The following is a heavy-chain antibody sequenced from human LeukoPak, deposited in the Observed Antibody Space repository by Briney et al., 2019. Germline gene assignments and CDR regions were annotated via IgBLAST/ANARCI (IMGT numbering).Heavy chain of an antibody. V-gene: IGHV3-53*01. CDR3: ARDGYASGWYDY. CDR2: IYSGGNT. D-gene: IGHD6-19*01. J-gene: IGHJ4*02. CDR1: GFIVSSNY. Sequence: GGSLRLSCAASGFIVSSNYMSWVRQAPGKGLEWVSVIYSGGNTYYADSVKGRFTISRDNSKNTLYLQMNSLRAEDTAVYYCARDGYASGWYDYWGQGTLVTVSS.